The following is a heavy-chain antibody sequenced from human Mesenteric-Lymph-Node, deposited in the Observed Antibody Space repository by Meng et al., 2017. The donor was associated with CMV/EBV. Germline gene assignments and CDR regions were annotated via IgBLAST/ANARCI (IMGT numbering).Heavy chain of an antibody. CDR1: AGSCSCVRHH. Sequence: SAGSCSCVRHHSGWLLQPPGKVLYWIGYIYYPGLTYYVPSPTDPFTISLATSQSQFSLALSSMSSADTPVYCFASPFFPGRWYFDLWGRGTLVTVSS. J-gene: IGHJ2*01. CDR3: ASPFFPGRWYFDL. V-gene: IGHV4-31*01. CDR2: IYYPGLT. D-gene: IGHD2/OR15-2a*01.